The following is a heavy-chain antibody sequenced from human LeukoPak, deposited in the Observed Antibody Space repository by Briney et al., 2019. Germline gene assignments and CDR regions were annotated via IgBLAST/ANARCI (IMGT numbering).Heavy chain of an antibody. CDR3: ARSPPSSPFDY. CDR2: IYSGGDT. Sequence: GGSLRLSCAASGFTVSRNYMSWVRQAPGKGLEWVSIIYSGGDTYYGDSVKGRFTISRDIFKNTLYLQMNNLRAEDTAFYYCARSPPSSPFDYWGQGTLVTVSS. V-gene: IGHV3-53*01. CDR1: GFTVSRNY. J-gene: IGHJ4*02.